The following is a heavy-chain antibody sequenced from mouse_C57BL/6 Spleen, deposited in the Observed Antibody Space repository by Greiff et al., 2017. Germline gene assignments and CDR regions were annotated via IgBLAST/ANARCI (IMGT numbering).Heavy chain of an antibody. V-gene: IGHV2-2*01. Sequence: QVQLQQSGPGLVQPSPSLSIPCTVSGFSLTSYGVHWVRQSPGKGLEWLGVIWSGGSTDYNAAFISRLSISKDNSKSQVFFKMNSLQADDTAIYYCARNPVVADYDAMDDWGQGTSVTVSS. CDR3: ARNPVVADYDAMDD. CDR2: IWSGGST. D-gene: IGHD1-1*01. CDR1: GFSLTSYG. J-gene: IGHJ4*01.